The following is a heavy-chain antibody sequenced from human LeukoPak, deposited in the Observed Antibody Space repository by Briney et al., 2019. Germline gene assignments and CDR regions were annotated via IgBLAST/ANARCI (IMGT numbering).Heavy chain of an antibody. V-gene: IGHV3-48*04. CDR3: ARVGYDFWSGYYREYYYYMDV. D-gene: IGHD3-3*01. CDR1: GFTFSSYS. CDR2: ISSSSSTI. J-gene: IGHJ6*03. Sequence: GGSLRLSCAASGFTFSSYSMNWVRQAPGKGLEWVSYISSSSSTIYYADSVKGRFTISRDNAKNSLYLQMNSLRAEDTAVYYCARVGYDFWSGYYREYYYYMDVWGKGTTVTVSS.